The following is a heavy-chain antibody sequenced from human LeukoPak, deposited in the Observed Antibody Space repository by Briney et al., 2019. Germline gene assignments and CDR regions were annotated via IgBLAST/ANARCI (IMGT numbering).Heavy chain of an antibody. Sequence: PGGSLRLSCAASGFPFSSYGMHWVRQAPGKGLEWVALIRFDGNNKYYADSVKGRFTISRDNSKNTLFLQMNSLRAEDTAVYFCARDVGGGDTFDYWGQGTLVTVSS. J-gene: IGHJ4*02. CDR3: ARDVGGGDTFDY. CDR2: IRFDGNNK. V-gene: IGHV3-30*02. D-gene: IGHD2-21*02. CDR1: GFPFSSYG.